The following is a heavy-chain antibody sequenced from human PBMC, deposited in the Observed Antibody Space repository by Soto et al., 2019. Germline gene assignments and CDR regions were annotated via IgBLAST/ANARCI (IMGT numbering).Heavy chain of an antibody. V-gene: IGHV3-21*01. D-gene: IGHD2-21*02. CDR2: ISSSSSYI. CDR1: GFTFSSST. J-gene: IGHJ6*02. CDR3: AKDKGDGISYGMDV. Sequence: GGSLRLSCTGSGFTFSSSTMTWVRQGPGKGLEWVSSISSSSSYIYFADSLKGRFTISRDNAKNTLYLQMNSLRAEDTAVYYCAKDKGDGISYGMDVWGQGTTITVSS.